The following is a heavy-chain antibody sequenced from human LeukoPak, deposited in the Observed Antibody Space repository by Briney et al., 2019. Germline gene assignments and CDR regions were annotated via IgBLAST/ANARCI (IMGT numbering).Heavy chain of an antibody. CDR1: GGSFSGYY. Sequence: SSETLSLTCAVYGGSFSGYYWSWIRQPPGKGLEWIGEINHSGSTNYNPSLKSRVTISVDTSKNQFSLKLSSVTAADTAVYYCARRPYYGSGSYCSPLPLYYYGMDVWGQGTTVTVSS. V-gene: IGHV4-34*01. D-gene: IGHD3-10*01. CDR3: ARRPYYGSGSYCSPLPLYYYGMDV. J-gene: IGHJ6*02. CDR2: INHSGST.